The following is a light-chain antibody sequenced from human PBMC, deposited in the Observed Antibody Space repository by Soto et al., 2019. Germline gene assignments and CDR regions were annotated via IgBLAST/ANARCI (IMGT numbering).Light chain of an antibody. Sequence: QSVLTQPASVSGSPGQSITISCTGTSSDVGAYTYVSWYQQHPGRAPKLMIYEVSNRPSGVSNRFSGSKSGNTASLTISGLQAEDEADYYCNSYTSSSTFYVFGTGTKGTVL. V-gene: IGLV2-14*01. J-gene: IGLJ1*01. CDR2: EVS. CDR1: SSDVGAYTY. CDR3: NSYTSSSTFYV.